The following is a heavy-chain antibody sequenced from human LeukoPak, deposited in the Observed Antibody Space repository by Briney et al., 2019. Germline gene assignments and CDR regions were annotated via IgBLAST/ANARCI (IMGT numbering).Heavy chain of an antibody. Sequence: SGGSLRLSCAASGFTFSSYSMNRVRQAPGKGLEWVSSISSSSSYIYYADSVKGRFTISRDNAKNSLYLQMNSLRAEDTAVYYCARETVLRYFDWGQGTLVTVSS. CDR2: ISSSSSYI. CDR1: GFTFSSYS. D-gene: IGHD3-9*01. CDR3: ARETVLRYFD. V-gene: IGHV3-21*01. J-gene: IGHJ4*02.